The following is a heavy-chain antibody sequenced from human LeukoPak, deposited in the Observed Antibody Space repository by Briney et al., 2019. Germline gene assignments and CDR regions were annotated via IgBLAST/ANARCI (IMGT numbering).Heavy chain of an antibody. Sequence: SETLSLTCTVSTVSISTDNFYWGWIRQPPGKGLEWIGTFYYSGTTYYNPSLKSRLTISVDTSKNQFSLKLSSVTAADTSVYYCARHRESDFGYYYYMDVWGKGTTVTVSS. CDR2: FYYSGTT. CDR1: TVSISTDNFY. CDR3: ARHRESDFGYYYYMDV. D-gene: IGHD4-17*01. J-gene: IGHJ6*03. V-gene: IGHV4-39*01.